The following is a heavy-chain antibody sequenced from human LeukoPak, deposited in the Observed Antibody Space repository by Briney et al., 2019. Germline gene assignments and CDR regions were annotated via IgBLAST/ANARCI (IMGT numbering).Heavy chain of an antibody. Sequence: ASVKVSCKASGYTFTGYYMHWVRQAPGQGLEWMGWINPNSGGTNYAQKFQGRVTMTRDTSISTAYMELSRLRSDDTAVYYCARDWGTAMVTFTYNWFDPWGQGTLVTVSS. CDR1: GYTFTGYY. D-gene: IGHD5-18*01. CDR3: ARDWGTAMVTFTYNWFDP. J-gene: IGHJ5*02. V-gene: IGHV1-2*02. CDR2: INPNSGGT.